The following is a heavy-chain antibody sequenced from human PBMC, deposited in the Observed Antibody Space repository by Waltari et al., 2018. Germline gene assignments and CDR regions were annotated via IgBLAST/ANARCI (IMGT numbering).Heavy chain of an antibody. CDR2: INTDGSWI. V-gene: IGHV3-74*01. J-gene: IGHJ6*02. CDR3: VGATAYWDV. Sequence: ELQLVESGGGLVQPGGSLRLSCEGSGITLSSYWMHWVRQTPGKGLVWLSRINTDGSWITDADSVKGRFTISRDDSKNTLYLQMNSLRAEDTGVYYCVGATAYWDVWGQGTTVTVSS. CDR1: GITLSSYW. D-gene: IGHD1-26*01.